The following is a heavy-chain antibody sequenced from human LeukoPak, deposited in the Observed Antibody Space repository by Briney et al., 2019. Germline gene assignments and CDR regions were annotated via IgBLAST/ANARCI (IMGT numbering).Heavy chain of an antibody. CDR1: GYTFTNYY. CDR3: ARSYGHADNYFDY. Sequence: ASVKVSCKASGYTFTNYYMHWVRQAPGQGLEWMGIINPSGGSTSYAQKFQGRVTMTRDTSTGTVYMELSSLRSEDTAVYCCARSYGHADNYFDYWGQGTLVTVSS. V-gene: IGHV1-46*01. CDR2: INPSGGST. D-gene: IGHD4-17*01. J-gene: IGHJ4*02.